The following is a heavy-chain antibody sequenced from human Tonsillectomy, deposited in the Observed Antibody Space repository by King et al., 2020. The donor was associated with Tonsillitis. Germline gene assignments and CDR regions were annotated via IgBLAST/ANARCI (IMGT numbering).Heavy chain of an antibody. D-gene: IGHD6-19*01. CDR3: AGGEVAGDFDY. CDR2: IYYSGST. CDR1: GGSISSYY. V-gene: IGHV4-59*01. Sequence: VQLQESGPGLVKPSETLSLTCTVSGGSISSYYWSWIRQPPGKGMEWIGYIYYSGSTNYNPSLKSQVTITVDTSKNQFSLKLSSVTAADTAVYYCAGGEVAGDFDYWGQGTLVTVSS. J-gene: IGHJ4*02.